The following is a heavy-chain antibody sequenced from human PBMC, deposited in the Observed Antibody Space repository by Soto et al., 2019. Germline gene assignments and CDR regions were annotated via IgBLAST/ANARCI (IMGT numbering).Heavy chain of an antibody. CDR1: GGSVSSGPYH. V-gene: IGHV4-61*01. CDR3: MRSHGAY. J-gene: IGHJ4*02. Sequence: QVQLQESGPGLVKTSETLSLTCTVSGGSVSSGPYHWNWVRQPPGKGLEWIGHLSYSGTANYSPSLRGRVTMATATSKNQFSLRLTSGTAADTAVYYCMRSHGAYWGQGTLVTVSP. D-gene: IGHD2-8*01. CDR2: LSYSGTA.